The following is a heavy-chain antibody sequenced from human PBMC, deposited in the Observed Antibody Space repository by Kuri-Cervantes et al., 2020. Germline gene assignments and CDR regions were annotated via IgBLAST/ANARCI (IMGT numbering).Heavy chain of an antibody. CDR2: FDPEDGET. CDR1: GYTLTELS. Sequence: ASVKVSCKVSGYTLTELSTHWVRQAPGKGLEWMGGFDPEDGETIYAQKFQGRVTMTRNTSISTAYMELSSLRSEDTAVYYCARGPYYDILTGYSILIDYWGQGTLVTVSS. J-gene: IGHJ4*02. V-gene: IGHV1-24*01. D-gene: IGHD3-9*01. CDR3: ARGPYYDILTGYSILIDY.